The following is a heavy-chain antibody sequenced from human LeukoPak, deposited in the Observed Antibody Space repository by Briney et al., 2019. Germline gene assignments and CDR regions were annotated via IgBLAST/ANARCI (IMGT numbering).Heavy chain of an antibody. Sequence: GGSLRLSCAASGFTFLSYGMHWVRQAPGKGLEWVAFIHYDGSNKYYADSVKGRFTISRDNSKNTLYLQMNSLRAGDTAVYYCAKPHFDDWGQGTLVTVSS. V-gene: IGHV3-30*02. CDR3: AKPHFDD. CDR2: IHYDGSNK. CDR1: GFTFLSYG. J-gene: IGHJ4*02.